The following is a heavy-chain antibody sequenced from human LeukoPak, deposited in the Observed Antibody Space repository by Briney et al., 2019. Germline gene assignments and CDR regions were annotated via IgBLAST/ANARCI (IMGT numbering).Heavy chain of an antibody. CDR1: GGSFSGYY. Sequence: SETLSLTCAVYGGSFSGYYWSWIRQPPGKGLEWIGEINHSGSTNYNPSLKSRVTISVDTSKNQFSLKLSSVTAADTAVYYCARGAEALTGDAFDIWGQGTMVTVSS. V-gene: IGHV4-34*01. CDR2: INHSGST. J-gene: IGHJ3*02. CDR3: ARGAEALTGDAFDI.